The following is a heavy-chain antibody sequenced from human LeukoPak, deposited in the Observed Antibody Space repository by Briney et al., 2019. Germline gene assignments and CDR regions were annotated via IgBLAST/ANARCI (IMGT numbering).Heavy chain of an antibody. CDR3: AREDPSKSSSYFDY. D-gene: IGHD6-13*01. CDR1: GYTFTGYY. V-gene: IGHV1-2*02. CDR2: INPNSGGT. J-gene: IGHJ4*02. Sequence: ASVKVSCKASGYTFTGYYMHWVRQAPGQGLEWMGWINPNSGGTNYAQKFQGRVTMTRDTSISTAYMELSRLRSDDTAVYYCAREDPSKSSSYFDYWGQGTLVTVSS.